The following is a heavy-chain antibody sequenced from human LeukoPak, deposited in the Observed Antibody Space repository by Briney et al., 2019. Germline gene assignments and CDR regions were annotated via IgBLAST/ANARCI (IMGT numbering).Heavy chain of an antibody. CDR1: GYTFADYW. Sequence: GESLKISCKVSGYTFADYWIGWVRQMPGKGLEWMGIIYPGDSDTRYSPSFQGQVTISADKSISTAYLQWSSLKASDTAMYYCARRLTPHYYDSSGWAFDIWGQGTMVTVSS. CDR3: ARRLTPHYYDSSGWAFDI. D-gene: IGHD3-22*01. J-gene: IGHJ3*02. CDR2: IYPGDSDT. V-gene: IGHV5-51*01.